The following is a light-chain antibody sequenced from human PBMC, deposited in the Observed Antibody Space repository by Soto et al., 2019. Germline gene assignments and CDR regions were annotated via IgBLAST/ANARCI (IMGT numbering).Light chain of an antibody. CDR2: DAS. Sequence: EIVMTQSPATLSASPGEGATLSCKAGQNVYNNLAWYQQRPGQPPRLLIYDASTSATGISARFSGSGYGTEFTLAISSLQSEDVAVYFCQQCRNWTLTFGGGTKVEIK. J-gene: IGKJ4*01. CDR3: QQCRNWTLT. CDR1: QNVYNN. V-gene: IGKV3-15*01.